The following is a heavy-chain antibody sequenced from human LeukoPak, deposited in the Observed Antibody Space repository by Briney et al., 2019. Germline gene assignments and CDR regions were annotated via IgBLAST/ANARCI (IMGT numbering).Heavy chain of an antibody. CDR1: GFTFSSYA. J-gene: IGHJ4*02. V-gene: IGHV3-30*04. CDR3: ARGLGLTGYYRRGPLYY. D-gene: IGHD3-9*01. CDR2: ISYDGSNK. Sequence: PGGSLRLSCAASGFTFSSYAMHWVRQAPGKGLEWVAVISYDGSNKYYADSVKGRFTISRDNSKNTLYLQMNSLRAEDTAVYYCARGLGLTGYYRRGPLYYWGQGTLVTVSS.